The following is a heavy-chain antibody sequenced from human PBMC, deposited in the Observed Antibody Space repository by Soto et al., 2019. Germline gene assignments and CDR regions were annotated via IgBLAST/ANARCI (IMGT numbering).Heavy chain of an antibody. CDR2: IWFDGSNK. CDR3: ARDLYDYVWGSYLPYFDY. CDR1: GFTFSNYG. D-gene: IGHD3-16*02. Sequence: PGGSLRLSCAASGFTFSNYGMHWVRQAPGKGLEWVAVIWFDGSNKYYADSVKGRFTISRDNSKNTLYLQMNSLRAEDTAVYYCARDLYDYVWGSYLPYFDYWGQGTLVTVSS. V-gene: IGHV3-33*01. J-gene: IGHJ4*02.